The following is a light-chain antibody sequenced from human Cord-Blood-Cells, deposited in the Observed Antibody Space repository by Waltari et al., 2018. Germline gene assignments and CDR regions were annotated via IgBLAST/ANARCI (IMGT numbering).Light chain of an antibody. V-gene: IGLV2-14*01. J-gene: IGLJ2*01. Sequence: QSALTQPASVSGSPGQSITISCTGTSSDVGGYNYVSWYQQNPGKATKLMIYDVSNRPSGVSNRFYGSKSGNTASLTISGLQAEDEADYYCSSYTSSSTRVFGGGTKLTVL. CDR1: SSDVGGYNY. CDR3: SSYTSSSTRV. CDR2: DVS.